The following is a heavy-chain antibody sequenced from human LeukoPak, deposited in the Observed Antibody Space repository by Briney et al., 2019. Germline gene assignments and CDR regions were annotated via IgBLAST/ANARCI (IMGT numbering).Heavy chain of an antibody. CDR3: ARQAYGGNSDYYGMDV. CDR2: IGISSNKI. J-gene: IGHJ6*02. D-gene: IGHD4-23*01. CDR1: GFTLRSYT. Sequence: GGSLRLSCAASGFTLRSYTMNWVRQAPGKGLEWVSSIGISSNKIYYADSVKGRFIISRDNAKNSVYLQMNSLRAEDTAVYYCARQAYGGNSDYYGMDVWGQGTTVTVSS. V-gene: IGHV3-21*01.